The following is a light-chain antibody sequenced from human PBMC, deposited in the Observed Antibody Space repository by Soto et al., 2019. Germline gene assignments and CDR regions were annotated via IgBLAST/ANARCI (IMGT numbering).Light chain of an antibody. V-gene: IGKV3-15*01. CDR1: QSVSSSY. J-gene: IGKJ1*01. CDR2: GAS. Sequence: IGVTQSPCTLSLSTGERATLSCRASQSVSSSYLAWYQQKPGQAPRLLIYGASARATGIPARFSGSGSGTEFTLTISSLQSEDFAVYYCQQYNNWPRTFAQGTKVAI. CDR3: QQYNNWPRT.